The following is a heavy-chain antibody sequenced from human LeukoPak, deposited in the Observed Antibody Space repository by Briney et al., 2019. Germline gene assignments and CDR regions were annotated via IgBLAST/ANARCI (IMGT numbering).Heavy chain of an antibody. J-gene: IGHJ4*02. CDR1: GFTFSSYS. CDR2: ISSSSSYI. D-gene: IGHD2-15*01. V-gene: IGHV3-21*01. CDR3: AREVGSSYYFDY. Sequence: GGSLGLSCAASGFTFSSYSMNWVRQAPGKGLEWVSSISSSSSYIYYADSVKGRFTISRDNAKNSLYLQMNSLRAEDTAVYYCAREVGSSYYFDYWGQGTLVTVSS.